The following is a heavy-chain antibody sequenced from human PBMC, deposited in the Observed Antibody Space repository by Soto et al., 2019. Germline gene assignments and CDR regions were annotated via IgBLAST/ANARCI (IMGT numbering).Heavy chain of an antibody. J-gene: IGHJ4*02. D-gene: IGHD2-21*01. CDR1: GFTFSSYW. CDR2: IKQDGSEE. CDR3: ARVRLGYYQQTFDY. Sequence: GGSLRLSCAASGFTFSSYWMSWVRQAPGKGLEWVANIKQDGSEEYYVDSVKGRFTISRDNAKNSLYLQMNSLRAEDTAVYYCARVRLGYYQQTFDYWGQGTLVTVSS. V-gene: IGHV3-7*01.